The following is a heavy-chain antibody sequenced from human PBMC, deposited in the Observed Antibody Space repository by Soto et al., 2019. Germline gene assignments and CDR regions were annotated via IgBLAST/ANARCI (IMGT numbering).Heavy chain of an antibody. J-gene: IGHJ6*02. Sequence: VASLRQMPGKDLEWMGIIYPGDSDTRYSPSFQGQVTISADKSISTAYLQWSSLKASDTAMYYSARQMRGMDVWGQGTTVTVSS. CDR3: ARQMRGMDV. V-gene: IGHV5-51*01. CDR2: IYPGDSDT.